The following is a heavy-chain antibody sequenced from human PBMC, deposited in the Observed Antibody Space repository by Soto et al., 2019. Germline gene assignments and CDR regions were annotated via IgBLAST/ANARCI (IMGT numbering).Heavy chain of an antibody. CDR2: INPSGGST. Sequence: ASVTVSCKASGYTFTSYYMHWVRQAPGQGLEWMGIINPSGGSTSYAQKFQGRVTMTRDTSTSTVYMELSSLRSEDTAVYYCARALDTAMANYYYYYGMDVWGQGTTVTVSS. D-gene: IGHD5-18*01. CDR3: ARALDTAMANYYYYYGMDV. CDR1: GYTFTSYY. J-gene: IGHJ6*02. V-gene: IGHV1-46*01.